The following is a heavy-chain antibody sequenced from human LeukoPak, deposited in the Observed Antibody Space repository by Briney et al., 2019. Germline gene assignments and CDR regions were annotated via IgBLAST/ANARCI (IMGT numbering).Heavy chain of an antibody. CDR1: GGSISSYY. V-gene: IGHV4-4*07. CDR2: IYTSGST. CDR3: ARDYYGSGSYYNSGVYFDY. Sequence: SETLSLTCTVSGGSISSYYWSWIRQPAGKGLEWIGRIYTSGSTNYNPSLKSRVTMSVDTSKNQFSLKLSSVTAADTAVYYCARDYYGSGSYYNSGVYFDYWGQGTLVTVSS. J-gene: IGHJ4*02. D-gene: IGHD3-10*01.